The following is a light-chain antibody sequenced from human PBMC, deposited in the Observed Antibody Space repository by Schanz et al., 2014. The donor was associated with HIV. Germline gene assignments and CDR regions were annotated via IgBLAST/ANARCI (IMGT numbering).Light chain of an antibody. CDR3: LHYNDFTST. V-gene: IGKV1-5*03. J-gene: IGKJ2*01. CDR1: QSISEW. CDR2: EAS. Sequence: DIQMTQSPSTLSASVGDRVTITYRASQSISEWLAWYQQKPGQAPNLLISEASTLESGVPSRFSGTGSGTEFTLTISSLHPDDFATYFCLHYNDFTSTFGQGTKLEIK.